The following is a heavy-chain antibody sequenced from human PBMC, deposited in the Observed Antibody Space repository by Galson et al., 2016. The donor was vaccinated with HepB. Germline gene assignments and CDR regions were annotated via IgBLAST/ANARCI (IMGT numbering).Heavy chain of an antibody. V-gene: IGHV1-46*01. CDR2: INPNDKNT. D-gene: IGHD2-15*01. CDR1: GYTFTTSY. Sequence: SVKVSCKASGYTFTTSYIHWVRQAPGQGLEWMGIINPNDKNTSYAQKFQGRVTMTRDTSTSTVYMELGSLRSDDTAVYYCAREGCSGGSCYHDWGQGILVTVSS. J-gene: IGHJ4*02. CDR3: AREGCSGGSCYHD.